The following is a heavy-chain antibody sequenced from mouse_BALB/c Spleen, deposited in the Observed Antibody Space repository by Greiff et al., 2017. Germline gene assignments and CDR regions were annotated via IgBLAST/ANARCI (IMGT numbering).Heavy chain of an antibody. CDR2: ISYDGSN. V-gene: IGHV3-6*02. Sequence: VQLKESGPGLVKPSQSLSLTCSVTGYSITSGYYWNWIRQFPGNKLEWMGYISYDGSNNYNPSLKNRISITRDTSKNQFFLKLNSVTTEDTATYYCAREGDYVPFAYWGQGTLVTVSA. CDR3: AREGDYVPFAY. CDR1: GYSITSGYY. D-gene: IGHD2-4*01. J-gene: IGHJ3*01.